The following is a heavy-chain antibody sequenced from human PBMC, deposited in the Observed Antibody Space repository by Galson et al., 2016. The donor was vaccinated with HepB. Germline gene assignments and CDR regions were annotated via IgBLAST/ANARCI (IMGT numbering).Heavy chain of an antibody. CDR2: VWHDGSQK. D-gene: IGHD6-25*01. V-gene: IGHV3-33*01. CDR1: GFTFKNYP. Sequence: SLRLSCAASGFTFKNYPLHWVRQAPGKGLEWVAIVWHDGSQKYYVDSVKGRFTISRDNSKNTLYLQMDSLRAEDTAVYFCTRGDTAARSLFLFWGQGTLVTVSS. J-gene: IGHJ4*01. CDR3: TRGDTAARSLFLF.